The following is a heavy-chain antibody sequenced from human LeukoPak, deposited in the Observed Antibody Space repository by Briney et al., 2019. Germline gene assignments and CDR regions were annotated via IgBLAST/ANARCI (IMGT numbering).Heavy chain of an antibody. D-gene: IGHD7-27*01. CDR3: AKGENWGEIDY. V-gene: IGHV3-23*01. CDR1: GFRFSSYA. J-gene: IGHJ4*02. CDR2: ISGSGDST. Sequence: GGSLRLSCAASGFRFSSYAINWVRQAPGKGLEWVSGISGSGDSTFYGDSVKGRFTISRDNSKNTLYLQMSSLRAEDTAVYYCAKGENWGEIDYWGQGTLVTVSS.